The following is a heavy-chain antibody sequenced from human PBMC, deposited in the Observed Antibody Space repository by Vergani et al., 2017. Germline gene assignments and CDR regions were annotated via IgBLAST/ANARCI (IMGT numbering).Heavy chain of an antibody. V-gene: IGHV1-69*01. CDR3: AGLHYYDSSGYDYPNYYYYMDV. CDR1: GGTFSSYA. J-gene: IGHJ6*03. D-gene: IGHD3-22*01. CDR2: IIPIFGTA. Sequence: QVQLVQSGAEVKKPGSSVKVSCKASGGTFSSYAISWVRQAPGQGLEWMGGIIPIFGTANYAQKFQGRVTITADESTSTTYMELSSLKSEDTAVYYCAGLHYYDSSGYDYPNYYYYMDVWGKGTTVTVSS.